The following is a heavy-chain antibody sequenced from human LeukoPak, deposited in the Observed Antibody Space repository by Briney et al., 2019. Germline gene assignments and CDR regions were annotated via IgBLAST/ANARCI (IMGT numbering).Heavy chain of an antibody. D-gene: IGHD7-27*01. J-gene: IGHJ4*02. CDR2: IIPILGIA. CDR3: ARDVGRELGDY. V-gene: IGHV1-69*04. CDR1: GGTFSSYT. Sequence: ASVKVSCKASGGTFSSYTISWVRQAPGQGLEWMGRIIPILGIANYAQKFQGRVTITADKSTSTAYMELSSLRSEDTAVYHCARDVGRELGDYWGQGTLVTVSS.